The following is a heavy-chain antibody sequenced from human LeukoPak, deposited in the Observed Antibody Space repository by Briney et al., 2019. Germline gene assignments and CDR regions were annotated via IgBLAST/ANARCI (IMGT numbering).Heavy chain of an antibody. CDR2: ITYDGSNK. Sequence: GGSLRLSCAASGFTFSSYGMKWVRQAPGKGLEWVAVITYDGSNKYYADSVKGRFTISRDNSKNTLYLQMNSLRAEDTAVYYCARGPNIVVVVAATHYYYGMDVWGQGTTVTVSS. CDR3: ARGPNIVVVVAATHYYYGMDV. D-gene: IGHD2-15*01. V-gene: IGHV3-30*04. CDR1: GFTFSSYG. J-gene: IGHJ6*02.